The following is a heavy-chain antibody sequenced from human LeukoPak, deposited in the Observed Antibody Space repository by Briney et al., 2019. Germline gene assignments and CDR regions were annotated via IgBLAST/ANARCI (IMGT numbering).Heavy chain of an antibody. D-gene: IGHD3-22*01. CDR1: GFTFKNHS. CDR2: ISSSGGTI. J-gene: IGHJ4*02. V-gene: IGHV3-48*01. CDR3: ARDSSGYRRFDF. Sequence: GKSLRLSCEASGFTFKNHSMNWVRQAPGRGLEWVSFISSSGGTIYYADSVKGRFTISRDNVNNSLHLLMNSLGADDTAVYHCARDSSGYRRFDFWGQGTLVTVSS.